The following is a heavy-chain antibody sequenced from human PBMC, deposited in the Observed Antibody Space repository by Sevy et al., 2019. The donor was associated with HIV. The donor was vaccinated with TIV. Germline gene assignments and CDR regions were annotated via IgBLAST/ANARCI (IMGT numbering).Heavy chain of an antibody. D-gene: IGHD2-2*01. V-gene: IGHV3-23*01. J-gene: IGHJ4*02. Sequence: GGSLRLSCAASRFTFSSYAMNWVRQAPGKGLEWVSAISGSGDNTYYADSVEGRFTISRDSSKNTVYLQMNSLRAEDTAVYYCAKGMGYCTTTTCYRPYNYWGQGTLVTVSS. CDR3: AKGMGYCTTTTCYRPYNY. CDR1: RFTFSSYA. CDR2: ISGSGDNT.